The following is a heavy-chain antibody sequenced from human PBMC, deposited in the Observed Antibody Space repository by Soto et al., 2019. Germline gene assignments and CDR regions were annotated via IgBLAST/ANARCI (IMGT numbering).Heavy chain of an antibody. CDR1: CCTYGMHA. CDR3: ARDPALLGRSIVVVPASPLDD. CDR2: ITDGNGNA. V-gene: IGHV1-3*01. D-gene: IGHD2-2*01. J-gene: IGHJ4*02. Sequence: SFKVSCQSSCCTYGMHAIRRAPDAGVQRVAWMGWITDGNGNAKYSQKFQGRVTITRDTTASTAYMELSSLRSEDTAVYYGARDPALLGRSIVVVPASPLDDWGQGT.